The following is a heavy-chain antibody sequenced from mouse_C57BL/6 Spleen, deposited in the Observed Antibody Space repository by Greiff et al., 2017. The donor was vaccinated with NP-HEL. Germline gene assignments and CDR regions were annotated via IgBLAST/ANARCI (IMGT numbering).Heavy chain of an antibody. CDR1: GFTFSDYG. D-gene: IGHD2-3*01. J-gene: IGHJ4*01. CDR3: ASEGYYIMDY. CDR2: ISSGSSTI. V-gene: IGHV5-17*01. Sequence: EVMLVQSGGGLVKPGGSLKLSCAASGFTFSDYGMHWVRQAPEQGLEWVAYISSGSSTIYYEDKVKGRVTITRDNAKNTLFLQITSLRSEDTAIYYCASEGYYIMDYWGQGTTLTVSS.